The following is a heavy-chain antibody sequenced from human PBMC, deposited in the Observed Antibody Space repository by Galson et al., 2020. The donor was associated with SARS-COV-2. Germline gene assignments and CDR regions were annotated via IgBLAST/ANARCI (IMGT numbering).Heavy chain of an antibody. CDR3: ARSVEALSERSRLYYYGLDV. Sequence: SQTLSLTCTVSGGSISFYYWSWVRQPPGKGLEWLGYIYYSGSTNYNPSLKSRVPLSVDTSKNQFSLKLRSVTAADTAVYYCARSVEALSERSRLYYYGLDVWGQGTTVTVSS. V-gene: IGHV4-59*13. J-gene: IGHJ6*02. CDR2: IYYSGST. D-gene: IGHD1-1*01. CDR1: GGSISFYY.